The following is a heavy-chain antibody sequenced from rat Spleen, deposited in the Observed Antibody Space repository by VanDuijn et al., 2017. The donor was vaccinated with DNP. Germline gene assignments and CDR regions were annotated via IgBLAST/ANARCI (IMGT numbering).Heavy chain of an antibody. D-gene: IGHD4-3*01. J-gene: IGHJ2*01. CDR2: IGSPAYAP. CDR1: GFTFSDYN. Sequence: EVQLVESGGGSVQPGRSLRLSCAASGFTFSDYNLAWVRQAPERGLEWVAYIGSPAYAPYYTDSVKGRFTISRDNAKSTLHLQMNSLRSEDMATYYCVRWNSGHFDYWGQGVMVTVSS. CDR3: VRWNSGHFDY. V-gene: IGHV5-22*01.